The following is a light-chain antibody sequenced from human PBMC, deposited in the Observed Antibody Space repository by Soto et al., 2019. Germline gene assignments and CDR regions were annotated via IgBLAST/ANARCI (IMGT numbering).Light chain of an antibody. Sequence: QSVLTQPASVSGSPGQSITITCTVTSSDVGGYNYVSWYQEHPGRAPKLMIYDVSIRPSGVPDRFSGSKSGNTAPLTISGLLAEDEADYYCCSYAGTYSSFVFGSGTKVTVL. CDR3: CSYAGTYSSFV. J-gene: IGLJ1*01. CDR2: DVS. CDR1: SSDVGGYNY. V-gene: IGLV2-11*01.